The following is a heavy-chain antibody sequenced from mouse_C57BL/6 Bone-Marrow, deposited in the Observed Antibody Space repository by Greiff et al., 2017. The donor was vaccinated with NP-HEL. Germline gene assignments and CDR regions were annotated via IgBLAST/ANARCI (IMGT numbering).Heavy chain of an antibody. Sequence: QVQLKQPGAELVRPGTSVKLSCKASGYTFTSYWMHWVKQRPGQGLEWIGVIDPSDSYTNYNQKFKGKATLTVDTSSSTAYMQLSSLTSEDSAVYYCAPYYYGSRRGWYFDVWGTGTTVTVSS. J-gene: IGHJ1*03. CDR2: IDPSDSYT. CDR3: APYYYGSRRGWYFDV. CDR1: GYTFTSYW. D-gene: IGHD1-1*01. V-gene: IGHV1-59*01.